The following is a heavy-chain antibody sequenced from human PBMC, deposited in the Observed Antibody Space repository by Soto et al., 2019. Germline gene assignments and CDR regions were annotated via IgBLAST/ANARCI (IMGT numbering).Heavy chain of an antibody. J-gene: IGHJ4*02. Sequence: EVQLVESGGGLVQPGRSLRLSCTASGFNFYDYAMHWVRQAPGKGLEWVSGISWNSDNIGYADSVKGRFTISRDSAKNSLYLDMSRLRTEDTALYYCAKDMDAVAGNFDYWCQGTLVTVSS. D-gene: IGHD6-19*01. CDR2: ISWNSDNI. V-gene: IGHV3-9*01. CDR1: GFNFYDYA. CDR3: AKDMDAVAGNFDY.